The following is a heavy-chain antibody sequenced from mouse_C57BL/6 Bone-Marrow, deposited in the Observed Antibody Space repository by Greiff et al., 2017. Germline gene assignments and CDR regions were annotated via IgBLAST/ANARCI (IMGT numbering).Heavy chain of an antibody. Sequence: EVQVVESGGGLVQPGGSLKLSCAASGFTFSDYYMYWVRQTPEKRLEWVAYISNGGGSTYYPDTVKGRFTISRDNAKNTLYLQMSRLKSEDTAMXYCATSSGYGAMDYWGQGTSVTVSS. CDR2: ISNGGGST. V-gene: IGHV5-12*01. J-gene: IGHJ4*01. D-gene: IGHD3-2*02. CDR3: ATSSGYGAMDY. CDR1: GFTFSDYY.